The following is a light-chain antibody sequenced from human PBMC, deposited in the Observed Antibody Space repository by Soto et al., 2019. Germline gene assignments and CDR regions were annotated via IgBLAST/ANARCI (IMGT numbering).Light chain of an antibody. CDR2: GAS. CDR3: LQDYSYPPWT. V-gene: IGKV1-6*01. CDR1: QGIRND. Sequence: AIQMTQSPSSLSASVGDRVTITYRASQGIRNDLGWYQQKPGKAPKLLIYGASSLQSGVPSRFSGSGSGTDFTLTISSLQPEDFATYYCLQDYSYPPWTFGQGTKVEI. J-gene: IGKJ1*01.